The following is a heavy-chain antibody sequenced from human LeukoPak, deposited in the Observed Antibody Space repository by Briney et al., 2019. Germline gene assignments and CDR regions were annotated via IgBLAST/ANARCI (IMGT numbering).Heavy chain of an antibody. CDR1: GFTFSSYE. CDR3: ARDSSLWFGELRIYYYGMDV. D-gene: IGHD3-10*01. Sequence: RGSLRLSCAASGFTFSSYEMNWVRQAPGKGLEWVSYISSSGSTIYYADSVKGRFTISRDNAKNSLYLQMNSLRAEDTAVYYCARDSSLWFGELRIYYYGMDVWGQGTTVTVSS. J-gene: IGHJ6*02. CDR2: ISSSGSTI. V-gene: IGHV3-48*03.